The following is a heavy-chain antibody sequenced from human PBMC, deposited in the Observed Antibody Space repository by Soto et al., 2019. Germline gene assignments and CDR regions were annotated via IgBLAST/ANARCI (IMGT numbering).Heavy chain of an antibody. V-gene: IGHV3-74*01. Sequence: EVHLVESGGGLAQPGGSLRLSCAASGFTFSKYWFHWVRQAPGKGLMWVSRIDPYDTGITYADSVKGRFTISRDNARNTLYLQMDSLTAEDTAVYYCARDMTGADDYLGQGTLVTVSS. CDR1: GFTFSKYW. J-gene: IGHJ4*02. D-gene: IGHD3-9*01. CDR2: IDPYDTGI. CDR3: ARDMTGADDY.